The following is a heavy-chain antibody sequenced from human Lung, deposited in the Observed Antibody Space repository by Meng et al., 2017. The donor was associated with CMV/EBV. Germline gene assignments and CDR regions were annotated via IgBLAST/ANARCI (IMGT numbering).Heavy chain of an antibody. CDR3: AKPIQGTYGMDV. Sequence: GGSXRLXXAASGFTFSSYAMSWVRQAPGKGLEWVSVIYSGGSSTYYADSVKDRFTISRDNSKNTLYLQMNSLRAEDTAVYYCAKPIQGTYGMDVWGQGTTVXVSS. CDR2: IYSGGSST. V-gene: IGHV3-23*03. D-gene: IGHD2-2*02. CDR1: GFTFSSYA. J-gene: IGHJ6*02.